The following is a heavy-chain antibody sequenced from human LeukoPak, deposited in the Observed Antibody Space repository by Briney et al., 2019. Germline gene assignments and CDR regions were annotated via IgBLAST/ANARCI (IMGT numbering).Heavy chain of an antibody. Sequence: SETLSLTCTVSGGSISSSSYYWGWIRQPPGKGLEWIGSIYYSGSTYYNPSLKSRVTISVDTSKNQFSLKLSSVTAADTAVYYCARGYHYYPRFDPWGQGTLVTVSS. J-gene: IGHJ5*02. CDR1: GGSISSSSYY. CDR2: IYYSGST. D-gene: IGHD3-10*01. V-gene: IGHV4-39*07. CDR3: ARGYHYYPRFDP.